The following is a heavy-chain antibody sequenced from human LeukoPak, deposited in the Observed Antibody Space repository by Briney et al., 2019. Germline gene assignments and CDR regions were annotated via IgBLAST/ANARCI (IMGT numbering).Heavy chain of an antibody. CDR3: ARSPAVTTLYFDY. Sequence: PSETLSLTCTVSGRSISSYYWSWLRHPPGGGLEWVGYFYYSGSTNYNPSLKSRVTISVDTSKNQFSLKLSPVTAADTAVYYCARSPAVTTLYFDYWGQGTLVTVSS. V-gene: IGHV4-59*08. J-gene: IGHJ4*02. CDR2: FYYSGST. D-gene: IGHD4-17*01. CDR1: GRSISSYY.